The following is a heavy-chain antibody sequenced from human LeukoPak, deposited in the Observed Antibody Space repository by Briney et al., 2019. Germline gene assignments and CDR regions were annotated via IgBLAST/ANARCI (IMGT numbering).Heavy chain of an antibody. Sequence: SETLSLTCTVSGGSISSYYWSWIRQPPGKGLEWIGYIYYSGSTNYNPSLKSRVTIPVDTSKNQFSLKLSSVTAADTAVYYCARSPTAVAGDALFDYWGQGTLVTVSS. CDR3: ARSPTAVAGDALFDY. D-gene: IGHD6-19*01. V-gene: IGHV4-59*08. J-gene: IGHJ4*02. CDR1: GGSISSYY. CDR2: IYYSGST.